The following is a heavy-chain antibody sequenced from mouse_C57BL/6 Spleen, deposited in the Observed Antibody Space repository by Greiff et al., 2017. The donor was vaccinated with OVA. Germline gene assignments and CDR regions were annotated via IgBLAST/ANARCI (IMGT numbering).Heavy chain of an antibody. CDR1: GYSITSGYY. D-gene: IGHD1-1*01. Sequence: VQLQQSGPGLVKPSQSLSLTCSVTGYSITSGYYWNWIRQFPGNKLEWMGYISYDGSNNYNPSLKNRISITRDTSKNQFFLKLNSVTTEDTATYYCARDREDYYGSSYAMDYWGQGTSVTVSS. J-gene: IGHJ4*01. V-gene: IGHV3-6*01. CDR2: ISYDGSN. CDR3: ARDREDYYGSSYAMDY.